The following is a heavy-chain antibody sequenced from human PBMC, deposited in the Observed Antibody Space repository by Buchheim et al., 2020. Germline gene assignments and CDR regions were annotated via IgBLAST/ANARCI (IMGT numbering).Heavy chain of an antibody. CDR1: GFTFSSYS. V-gene: IGHV3-48*01. CDR3: ARQGSYGSGSYIDY. D-gene: IGHD3-10*01. J-gene: IGHJ4*02. Sequence: EVQLVESGGGLVQPGGSLRLSCAASGFTFSSYSMNWVRQAPGKGLEWVSYISSSSTRYYADSVKGRFTISSDNGKNSPYLLLSSLRAEDTAVYYCARQGSYGSGSYIDYWGQGTL. CDR2: ISSSSTR.